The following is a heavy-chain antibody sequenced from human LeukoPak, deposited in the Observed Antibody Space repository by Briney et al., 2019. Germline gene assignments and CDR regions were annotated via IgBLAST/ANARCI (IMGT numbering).Heavy chain of an antibody. V-gene: IGHV4-59*01. J-gene: IGHJ4*02. D-gene: IGHD1-26*01. CDR2: IYYSGST. Sequence: SETLSLTCTVSGGSISSYYWSWIRQPPGKGLEWIGYIYYSGSTNYNPSLKSRVTISVDTSKNQFSLKLSSVTAADTAVYYCARHDRYVGAYNYFDYWGQGTLVTVSS. CDR1: GGSISSYY. CDR3: ARHDRYVGAYNYFDY.